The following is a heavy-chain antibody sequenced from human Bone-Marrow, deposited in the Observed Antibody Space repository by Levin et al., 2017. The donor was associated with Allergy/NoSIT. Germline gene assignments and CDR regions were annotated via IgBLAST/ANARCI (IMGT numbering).Heavy chain of an antibody. CDR2: FYSSGDT. D-gene: IGHD3-22*01. Sequence: PGGSLRLSCTVSGGSISSYYWSWIRQPPGKGPECIGYFYSSGDTKYNPSLKSRVTISVDTSKNHFSLRLNSVTAADTAVYYCARGRVTAIVDDAFDIWGPGTMVTVSS. J-gene: IGHJ3*02. CDR3: ARGRVTAIVDDAFDI. CDR1: GGSISSYY. V-gene: IGHV4-59*01.